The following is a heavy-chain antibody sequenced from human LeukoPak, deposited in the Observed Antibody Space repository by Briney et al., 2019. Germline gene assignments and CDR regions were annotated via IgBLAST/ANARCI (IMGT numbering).Heavy chain of an antibody. D-gene: IGHD1-26*01. V-gene: IGHV3-21*01. CDR2: ISSSSSYI. CDR3: ARAQWELLGGAFDI. J-gene: IGHJ3*02. CDR1: GFTFSSYS. Sequence: GGSLRLSCAASGFTFSSYSMNWVRQAPGKGLEWVSSISSSSSYIYYADSVKGRFTISRDNAKNSLYLQMNSLRAEDTAGYYCARAQWELLGGAFDIWGQGTMVTVSS.